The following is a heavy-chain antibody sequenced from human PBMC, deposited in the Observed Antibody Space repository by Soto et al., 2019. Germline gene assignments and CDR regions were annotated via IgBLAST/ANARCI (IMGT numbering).Heavy chain of an antibody. CDR2: INPNSGAT. CDR3: ARTSTTVLPYFHY. J-gene: IGHJ4*02. V-gene: IGHV1-2*04. Sequence: QVQLVQSGTEVKKPGASVKVSCKASGYTFIGYYLHWVRQAPGQGLEWMGWINPNSGATNYAQKFQGWVTMTRDTSISTAYMELSRLTSDDTALYYCARTSTTVLPYFHYLGQGTLVTVSS. D-gene: IGHD4-17*01. CDR1: GYTFIGYY.